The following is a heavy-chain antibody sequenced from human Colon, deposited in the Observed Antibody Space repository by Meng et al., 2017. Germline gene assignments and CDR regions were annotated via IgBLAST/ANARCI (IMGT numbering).Heavy chain of an antibody. D-gene: IGHD3-10*01. CDR2: INTDGSST. CDR1: GFTFSNYW. V-gene: IGHV3-74*01. J-gene: IGHJ4*02. Sequence: DVQRVESGGGLVHAGGSLRLSCAASGFTFSNYWMHWVRQAPGKGPVWVSNINTDGSSTHYAASVRGRFTISRDNAKNTLYLQMNSLRAEDTAVYYCAKDLYYGSKDYWGQGTLVTVFS. CDR3: AKDLYYGSKDY.